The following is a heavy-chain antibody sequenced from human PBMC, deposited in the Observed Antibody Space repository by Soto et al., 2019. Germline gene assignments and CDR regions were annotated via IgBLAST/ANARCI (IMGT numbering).Heavy chain of an antibody. V-gene: IGHV1-69*12. CDR1: GGTFSSYA. CDR2: IIPIFGTA. CDR3: ARDATGGWYDSSGRLLANWYFDL. D-gene: IGHD3-22*01. Sequence: QVQLVQSGAEVKKPGSSVEVSCKASGGTFSSYAISWVRQAPGQGLEWMGGIIPIFGTANYAQKFQGRVTITADESTSTAYMELSSLRSEDTAVYYCARDATGGWYDSSGRLLANWYFDLWGRGTLVTVSS. J-gene: IGHJ2*01.